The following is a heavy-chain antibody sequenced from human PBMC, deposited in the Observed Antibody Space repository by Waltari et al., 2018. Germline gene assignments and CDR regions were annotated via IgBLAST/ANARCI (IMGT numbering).Heavy chain of an antibody. Sequence: QVQLVESGGGVVQPGRSLRLSCAASGFTFSSYGMHWVRQAPGKGLEWVAVIWYDGSNKYDADSVKGRFTISRDNSKNTLYLQMNSLGGEDTAVYYWAGVGWRGQQGSDYWGQGTLVTVSS. CDR1: GFTFSSYG. D-gene: IGHD6-13*01. V-gene: IGHV3-33*01. CDR2: IWYDGSNK. J-gene: IGHJ4*02. CDR3: AGVGWRGQQGSDY.